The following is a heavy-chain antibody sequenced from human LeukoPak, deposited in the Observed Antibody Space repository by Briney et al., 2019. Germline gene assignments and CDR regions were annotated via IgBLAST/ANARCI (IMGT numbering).Heavy chain of an antibody. D-gene: IGHD2-15*01. J-gene: IGHJ4*02. CDR2: FDPEDGET. Sequence: ASVKVSCKASGYTFTSYYMHWVRQAPGQGLEWMGGFDPEDGETIYAQKFQGRVTMTEDTSTDTAYMELSSLRSEDTAVYYCATIWEIGYCSGGSCYDSRDYWGQGTLVTVSS. CDR3: ATIWEIGYCSGGSCYDSRDY. V-gene: IGHV1-24*01. CDR1: GYTFTSYY.